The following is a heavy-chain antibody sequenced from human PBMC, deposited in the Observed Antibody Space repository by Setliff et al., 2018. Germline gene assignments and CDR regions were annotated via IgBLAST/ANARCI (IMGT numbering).Heavy chain of an antibody. CDR2: INPHASEK. CDR3: ARDGVSYGMDV. J-gene: IGHJ6*02. CDR1: GFSYSNCW. Sequence: GSLRLSCTASGFSYSNCWVSWVRQAPGKGLEWLASINPHASEKYYADSVRGRFTISRDNAKNSLYLQMNSLRAEDTAVYYCARDGVSYGMDVWGQGTTVTVSS. V-gene: IGHV3-7*01.